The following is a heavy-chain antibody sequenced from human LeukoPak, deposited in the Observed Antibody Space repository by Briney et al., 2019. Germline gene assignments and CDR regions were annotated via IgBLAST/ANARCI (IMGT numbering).Heavy chain of an antibody. CDR1: GFTFSSYS. J-gene: IGHJ6*03. D-gene: IGHD7-27*01. CDR2: ISSSSSYI. V-gene: IGHV3-21*01. Sequence: GGSLRLSCAASGFTFSSYSMNWVRQAPGKGLEWVSSISSSSSYIYYADSVKGRFTISRDNAKNSLYLQMNSLRAEDTAVYYCAGPLGNRYYYYMDVWGKGTTVTVTS. CDR3: AGPLGNRYYYYMDV.